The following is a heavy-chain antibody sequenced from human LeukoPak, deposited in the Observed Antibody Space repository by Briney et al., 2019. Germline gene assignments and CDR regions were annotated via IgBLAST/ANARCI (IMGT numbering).Heavy chain of an antibody. Sequence: ASVKVSCKASGGTFSSYAISWVRQAPGQGLEWMGGIIPIFGTANYAQKFQGRVTITADESTSTAYMELSSLRSEDTAVYYCARDQLPRIAAAGTRPYYFDYWGQGTLVTVSS. V-gene: IGHV1-69*13. CDR2: IIPIFGTA. J-gene: IGHJ4*02. D-gene: IGHD6-13*01. CDR1: GGTFSSYA. CDR3: ARDQLPRIAAAGTRPYYFDY.